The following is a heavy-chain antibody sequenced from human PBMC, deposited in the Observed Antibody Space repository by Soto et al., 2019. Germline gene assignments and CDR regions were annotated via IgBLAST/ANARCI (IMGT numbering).Heavy chain of an antibody. D-gene: IGHD5-12*01. CDR1: GFTFSSYA. CDR3: ARGDTPNSGYAPFMDV. Sequence: QVQLVESGGGVVQPGRSLRLSCAASGFTFSSYAMHWVRQSPGKGLEWVAVISYDGSNKYYADSVKGRFTISRDNSTNTLYLQMNSLRAEDTAVYYCARGDTPNSGYAPFMDVWGQGTTVTVSS. J-gene: IGHJ6*02. V-gene: IGHV3-30-3*01. CDR2: ISYDGSNK.